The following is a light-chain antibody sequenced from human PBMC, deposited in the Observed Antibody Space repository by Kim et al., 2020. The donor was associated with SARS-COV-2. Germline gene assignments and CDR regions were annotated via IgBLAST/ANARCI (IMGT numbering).Light chain of an antibody. V-gene: IGKV1-27*01. Sequence: ASVGDRVTNTGRASQDISNYLAWFQLKPGKAPKLLIYAASAVQPGVPSRFSGSGSGTDFTLTVTSLQPEEVATYYCQKCDSAPWTFGQGTKVDIK. CDR1: QDISNY. CDR3: QKCDSAPWT. J-gene: IGKJ1*01. CDR2: AAS.